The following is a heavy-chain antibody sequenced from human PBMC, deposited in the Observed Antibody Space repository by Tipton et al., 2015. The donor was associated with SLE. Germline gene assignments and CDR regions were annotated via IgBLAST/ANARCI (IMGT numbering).Heavy chain of an antibody. J-gene: IGHJ4*02. D-gene: IGHD2-15*01. V-gene: IGHV3-30-3*01. CDR2: ISYDGSNK. Sequence: SLRLSCAASGFTFSSYAMHWVRQAPGKGLEWVAVISYDGSNKYYADSVKGRFTISRDNSKNTLYLQMNSLRAEDTAVYYCATQRCSGGSCYDYWGQGTLVTVSS. CDR1: GFTFSSYA. CDR3: ATQRCSGGSCYDY.